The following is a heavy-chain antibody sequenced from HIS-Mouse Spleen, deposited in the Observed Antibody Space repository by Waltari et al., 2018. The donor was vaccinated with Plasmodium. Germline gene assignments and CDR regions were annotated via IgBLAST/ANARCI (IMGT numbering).Heavy chain of an antibody. J-gene: IGHJ4*02. CDR3: ARLVVVASKDSY. CDR2: INNSGST. D-gene: IGHD2-15*01. CDR1: GGSFSGYY. V-gene: IGHV4-34*01. Sequence: QVQLQQWGAGLLKPSETLSLTCAVYGGSFSGYYWSWIRQPPGKGLEWIGEINNSGSTNNNPSLKSRVTISVDTAKNQFSLKLSSVTAADTAVYYCARLVVVASKDSYWGQGTLVTVSS.